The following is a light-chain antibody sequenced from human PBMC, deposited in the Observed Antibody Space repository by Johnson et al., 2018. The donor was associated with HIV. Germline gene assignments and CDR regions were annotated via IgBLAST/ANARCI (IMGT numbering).Light chain of an antibody. Sequence: QSVLTQPPSVSAAPGQKVSISCSGSSSNIGDNYVSWYQQVPGTAPKLLIYEDTKRPSGIPDRFSGSKSGTSATLGITGLQTGDEADYYCGTWARSLSACGCVGTGPKVTVL. CDR2: EDT. CDR1: SSNIGDNY. J-gene: IGLJ1*01. V-gene: IGLV1-51*02. CDR3: GTWARSLSACGC.